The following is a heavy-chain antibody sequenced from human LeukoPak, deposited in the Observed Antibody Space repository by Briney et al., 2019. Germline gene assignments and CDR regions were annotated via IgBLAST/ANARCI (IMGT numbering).Heavy chain of an antibody. CDR2: IWYDGSNK. CDR1: GFTFSSYG. V-gene: IGHV3-33*01. D-gene: IGHD6-6*01. J-gene: IGHJ4*02. CDR3: ARESVEYTYFDY. Sequence: PGGSLRLSCAASGFTFSSYGMHWVRQAPGKGLEGVAVIWYDGSNKYYADSVKGRFTISRDNSKNTLYLQMNSLRAEDTAVYYCARESVEYTYFDYWGQGTLVTVPS.